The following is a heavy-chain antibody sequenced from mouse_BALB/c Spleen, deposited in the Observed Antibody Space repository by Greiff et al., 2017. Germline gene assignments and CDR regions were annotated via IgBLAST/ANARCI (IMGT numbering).Heavy chain of an antibody. CDR2: ISSGGSYT. J-gene: IGHJ3*01. D-gene: IGHD2-4*01. CDR3: TRPEIYYDYDVGWFAY. V-gene: IGHV5-6-4*01. CDR1: GFTFSSYT. Sequence: EVHLVESGGGLVKPGGSLELSCAASGFTFSSYTMSWVRQTPEKWLEWVATISSGGSYTYYPDSVKGRFTISRDNAKNTLYLQMSSLKSEDTAMYYCTRPEIYYDYDVGWFAYWGQGTLVTVSA.